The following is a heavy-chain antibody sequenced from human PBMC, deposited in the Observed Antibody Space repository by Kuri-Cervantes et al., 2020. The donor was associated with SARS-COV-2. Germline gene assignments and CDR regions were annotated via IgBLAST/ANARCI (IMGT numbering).Heavy chain of an antibody. CDR1: GFTFSSYG. CDR3: ARKRRDPDY. J-gene: IGHJ4*02. D-gene: IGHD1-1*01. Sequence: GESLKISCAASGFTFSSYGMHWVRQAPGKGLEWVAVIWYDGSNKYYADSVKGRFTISRDDSKSIAYLQMDSLKTEDTALYYCARKRRDPDYWGQGTLVTVSS. V-gene: IGHV3-33*01. CDR2: IWYDGSNK.